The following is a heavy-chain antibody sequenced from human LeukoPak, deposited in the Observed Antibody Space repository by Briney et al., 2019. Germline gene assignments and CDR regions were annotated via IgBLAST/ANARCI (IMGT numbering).Heavy chain of an antibody. Sequence: PSQILSLTCSVSGASIHIGGYYWTWIRQHPGKALEWLGYIDYSGSTYYNPSLKSRISISRYTSRNQFYLRRSSVSAADTAVYFCVRGDGYYVDAFEIWGQGTMVIVSA. CDR2: IDYSGST. V-gene: IGHV4-31*03. D-gene: IGHD4-17*01. CDR3: VRGDGYYVDAFEI. J-gene: IGHJ3*02. CDR1: GASIHIGGYY.